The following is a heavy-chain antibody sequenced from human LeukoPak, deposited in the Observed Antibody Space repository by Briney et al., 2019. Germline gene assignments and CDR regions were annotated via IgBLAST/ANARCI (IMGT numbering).Heavy chain of an antibody. Sequence: GGSLRLSCATSDVTIRTSWMTWVRQAPGKGLEWVANINQDGSVKYLVDSVKGRFAISRDNAKNSVYLQMNSLRAEDTAVYYCARDLFLGGSYYFAYAFDIWGQGTMVTVSS. J-gene: IGHJ3*02. CDR3: ARDLFLGGSYYFAYAFDI. D-gene: IGHD1-26*01. V-gene: IGHV3-7*01. CDR1: DVTIRTSW. CDR2: INQDGSVK.